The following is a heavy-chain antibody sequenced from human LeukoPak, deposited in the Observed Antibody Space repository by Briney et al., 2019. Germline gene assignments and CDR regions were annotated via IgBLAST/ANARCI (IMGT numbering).Heavy chain of an antibody. CDR3: ARDNSGGWYFTY. Sequence: PSETLSLTCIVSGGSLSKYYCSWIRQSPGKGLEGIGYVYYSGSSNYNPPLKRRVTISVATSKRQFSLKLGSVTPADTAVYYCARDNSGGWYFTYWGQGPLVPVSS. D-gene: IGHD6-19*01. CDR2: VYYSGSS. J-gene: IGHJ4*02. V-gene: IGHV4-59*01. CDR1: GGSLSKYY.